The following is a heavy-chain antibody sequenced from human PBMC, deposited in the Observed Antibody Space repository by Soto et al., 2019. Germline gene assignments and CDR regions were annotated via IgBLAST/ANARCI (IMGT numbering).Heavy chain of an antibody. Sequence: GGSLRLSCAASGFTFSQYDMHWVRQAPGKGLEWVSYISSSSSTIYYTDSVKGRFTISRDNAKNSLYLQMNSLRDEDTAVYYCARQKESSGYYYYYYGMDVWGQGTTVTVSS. CDR2: ISSSSSTI. D-gene: IGHD3-22*01. V-gene: IGHV3-48*02. J-gene: IGHJ6*02. CDR3: ARQKESSGYYYYYYGMDV. CDR1: GFTFSQYD.